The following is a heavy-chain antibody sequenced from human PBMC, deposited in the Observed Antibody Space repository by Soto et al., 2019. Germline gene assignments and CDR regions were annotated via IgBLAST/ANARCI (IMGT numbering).Heavy chain of an antibody. Sequence: GGSLRLSCAASGFTFSDHYMDWVRQAPGKGLEWVGRTRNKANSYTTEYAASVKGRFTISRDDSKNSLYLQMNSLKTEDTAVYYCARGGVIVSGSSSAPFDYWGQGTLVTVSS. CDR2: TRNKANSYTT. V-gene: IGHV3-72*01. CDR3: ARGGVIVSGSSSAPFDY. J-gene: IGHJ4*02. D-gene: IGHD6-6*01. CDR1: GFTFSDHY.